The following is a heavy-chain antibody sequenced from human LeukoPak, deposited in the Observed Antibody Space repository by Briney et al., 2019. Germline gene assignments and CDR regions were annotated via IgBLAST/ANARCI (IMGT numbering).Heavy chain of an antibody. CDR2: VYYSGNS. V-gene: IGHV4-59*05. D-gene: IGHD6-19*01. CDR3: ARPTDGSRDSSDWYPLGY. CDR1: GGSFTVYY. Sequence: TLSLTLAVSGGSFTVYYWSWSRQPPGKGVGWIGLVYYSGNSFYNTSPQSRGTLSLDTAKNQFSLKLSSVTAADTALYYCARPTDGSRDSSDWYPLGYWGEGTLVTVSS. J-gene: IGHJ4*02.